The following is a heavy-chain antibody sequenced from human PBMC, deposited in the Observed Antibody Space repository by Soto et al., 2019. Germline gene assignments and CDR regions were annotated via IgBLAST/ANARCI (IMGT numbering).Heavy chain of an antibody. J-gene: IGHJ3*02. D-gene: IGHD6-19*01. Sequence: PSQTLSLTCAISGDSVSSNSAAWNWIRQSPSRGLEWLGRTYYRSKWYNDYAVSVKSRITINPDASKNQFSLHLNSVTPEDTAVYYCARDRDEYSSGWYYAYDIWGQGTMVTVSS. CDR1: GDSVSSNSAA. V-gene: IGHV6-1*01. CDR3: ARDRDEYSSGWYYAYDI. CDR2: TYYRSKWYN.